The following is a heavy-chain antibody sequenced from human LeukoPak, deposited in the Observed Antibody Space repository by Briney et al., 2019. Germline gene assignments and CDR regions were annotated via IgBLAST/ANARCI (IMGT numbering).Heavy chain of an antibody. D-gene: IGHD3-22*01. V-gene: IGHV1-2*02. J-gene: IGHJ4*02. CDR1: GYTFTSYA. Sequence: ASVKVSCKASGYTFTSYAMNWVRQAPGQGLEWMGWINPNSGGTNYAQKFQGRVAMTRDTSISTAYMELSRLRSDDTAVYYCARTDYYDSSGPPDYWGQGTLVTVSS. CDR3: ARTDYYDSSGPPDY. CDR2: INPNSGGT.